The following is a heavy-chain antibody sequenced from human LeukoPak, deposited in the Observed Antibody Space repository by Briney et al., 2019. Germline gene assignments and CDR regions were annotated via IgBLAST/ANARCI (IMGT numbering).Heavy chain of an antibody. V-gene: IGHV4-59*01. CDR2: IYYSGST. Sequence: SETLSLTCTVSGGSISSYYWSWIRQPPGKGLEWIGYIYYSGSTNYNPSLKSRVTISVDTSKNQFSLKLNSVTAADTAVYYCARESCYLGSCYYRTVDYWGQGTLVTVSS. CDR3: ARESCYLGSCYYRTVDY. D-gene: IGHD2-15*01. CDR1: GGSISSYY. J-gene: IGHJ4*02.